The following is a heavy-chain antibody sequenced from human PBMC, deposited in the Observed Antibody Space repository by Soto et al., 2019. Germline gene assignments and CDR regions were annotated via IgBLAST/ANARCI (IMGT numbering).Heavy chain of an antibody. D-gene: IGHD6-19*01. CDR3: ARVIAVAGFFDY. Sequence: ASVKVSCKASGYTFTGYYMHWVRQAPGQGLEWMGWINPNSGGTNYAQKFQGSVTMTRDTSISTAYMELSSLRSDDTAVYYCARVIAVAGFFDYWGQGTLGTVSS. V-gene: IGHV1-2*02. J-gene: IGHJ4*02. CDR1: GYTFTGYY. CDR2: INPNSGGT.